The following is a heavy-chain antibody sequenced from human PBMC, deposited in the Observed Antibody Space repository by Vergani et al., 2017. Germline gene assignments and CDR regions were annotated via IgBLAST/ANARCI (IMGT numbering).Heavy chain of an antibody. CDR3: ARVYMVRGALGVFDP. D-gene: IGHD3-10*01. CDR1: GFTFSSYA. Sequence: EVQLLESGGGLVQPGGSLRLSCAASGFTFSSYAMSWVRQAPGKGLEWVSYISSSGSTIYYADSVKGRFTISRDNAKNSLYLQMNSLRAEDTAVYYCARVYMVRGALGVFDPWGQGTLVTVSS. V-gene: IGHV3-48*03. J-gene: IGHJ5*02. CDR2: ISSSGSTI.